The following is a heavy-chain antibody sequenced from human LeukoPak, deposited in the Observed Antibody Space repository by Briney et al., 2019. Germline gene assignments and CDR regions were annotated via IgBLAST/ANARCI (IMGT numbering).Heavy chain of an antibody. V-gene: IGHV4-38-2*02. CDR1: GYSISSSYY. CDR3: ARAGYGDSDFDY. D-gene: IGHD4-17*01. CDR2: IYHSGNT. Sequence: SETLSLTCTVSGYSISSSYYWGWIRQPPGKGLEWIGSIYHSGNTYYNPSLKSRVTISLDTSKNQFSLKLSSVTAADTAMYYCARAGYGDSDFDYWGQGTLVTVSS. J-gene: IGHJ4*02.